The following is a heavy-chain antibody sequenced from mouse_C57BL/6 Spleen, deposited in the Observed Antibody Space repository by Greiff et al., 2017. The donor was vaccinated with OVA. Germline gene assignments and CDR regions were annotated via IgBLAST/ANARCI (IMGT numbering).Heavy chain of an antibody. CDR1: GFTFTDYY. J-gene: IGHJ4*01. D-gene: IGHD1-1*01. CDR2: IRNKANGYTT. V-gene: IGHV7-3*01. CDR3: ARYYGSSDYAMDY. Sequence: EVQRVESGGGLVQPGGSLSLSCAASGFTFTDYYMSWVRQPPGKALEWLGFIRNKANGYTTEYSASVKGRFTISRDNSQSILYLQMNALRAEDSATYYCARYYGSSDYAMDYWGQGTSVTVSS.